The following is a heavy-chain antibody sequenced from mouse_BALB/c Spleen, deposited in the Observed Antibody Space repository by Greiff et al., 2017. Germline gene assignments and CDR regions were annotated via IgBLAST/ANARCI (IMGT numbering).Heavy chain of an antibody. J-gene: IGHJ4*01. CDR3: ARDMGYDYDYDAMDY. CDR1: GFTFTDYY. CDR2: IRNKANGYTT. D-gene: IGHD2-4*01. V-gene: IGHV7-3*02. Sequence: EVKLVESGGGLVQPGGSLRLSCATSGFTFTDYYMSWVRQPPGKALEWLGFIRNKANGYTTEYSASVKGRFTISRDNSQSILYLQMNTLRAEDSATYYCARDMGYDYDYDAMDYWGQGTSVTVSA.